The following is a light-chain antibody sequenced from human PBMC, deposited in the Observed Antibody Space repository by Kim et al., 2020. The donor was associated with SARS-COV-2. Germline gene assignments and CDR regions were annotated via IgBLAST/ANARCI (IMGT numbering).Light chain of an antibody. CDR3: YSAADNNRV. Sequence: SRSPGQTARITCSGDVLAKKYARWFQQKPGQAPVLLIYKDSERPSGVPERFSGSSSGTTVTLTISGAQVEDEADYYCYSAADNNRVFGGGTQLTVL. CDR1: VLAKKY. J-gene: IGLJ2*01. CDR2: KDS. V-gene: IGLV3-27*01.